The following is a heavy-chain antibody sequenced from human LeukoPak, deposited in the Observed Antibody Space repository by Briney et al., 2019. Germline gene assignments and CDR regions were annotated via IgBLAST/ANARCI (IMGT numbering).Heavy chain of an antibody. D-gene: IGHD3-22*01. V-gene: IGHV3-21*01. CDR2: ISSSSSYI. J-gene: IGHJ3*02. CDR1: GFTFSSYA. Sequence: PGGSLRLSCAASGFTFSSYAMSWVRQAPGKGLEWVSSISSSSSYIYYADSVKGRFTISRDNAKNSLYLQMNSLRAEDTAVYYCASQGIVVVTYDAFDIWGQGTMVTVSS. CDR3: ASQGIVVVTYDAFDI.